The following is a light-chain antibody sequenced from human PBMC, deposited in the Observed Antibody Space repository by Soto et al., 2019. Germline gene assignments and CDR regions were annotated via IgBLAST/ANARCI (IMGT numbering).Light chain of an antibody. CDR3: QVWDSSSDHVI. V-gene: IGLV3-21*04. CDR2: YDT. Sequence: SYELTQPPSVSGAPGKTARITCGGNNIGSESVHWYQQKPGQAPVLVIYYDTDRPSGIPERLSGSKSGNTATLTISRVEAGDEADYYCQVWDSSSDHVIFGGGTKLTVL. J-gene: IGLJ2*01. CDR1: NIGSES.